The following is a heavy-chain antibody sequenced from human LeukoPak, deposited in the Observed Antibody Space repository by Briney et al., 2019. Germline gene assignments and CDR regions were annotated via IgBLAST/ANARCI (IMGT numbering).Heavy chain of an antibody. CDR3: AKDPVIYHGGSGWHSFAY. CDR2: IGGDGGRT. V-gene: IGHV3-23*01. CDR1: GFSFRDYA. D-gene: IGHD6-19*01. J-gene: IGHJ4*02. Sequence: PGGSLRLSCAASGFSFRDYAMSWVRQAPGKGLEWVSLIGGDGGRTYYADSVKGRFTISRDNSKNTLYLQMDSLRAEDTAVYYCAKDPVIYHGGSGWHSFAYWGQGTLVTVSS.